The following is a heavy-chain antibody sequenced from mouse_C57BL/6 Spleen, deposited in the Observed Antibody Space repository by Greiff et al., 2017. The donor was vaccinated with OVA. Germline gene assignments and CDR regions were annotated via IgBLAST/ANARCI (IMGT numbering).Heavy chain of an antibody. J-gene: IGHJ3*01. Sequence: EVQLQQSGPELVKPGASVKISCKASGYTFTDYYMNWVKQSHGKSLEWIGDINPNNGGTSYNQKFKGKATLTVDKSSSTAYMELRSLTSEDSAVYYCARGMGLPWFAYWGQGTLVTVSA. CDR3: ARGMGLPWFAY. D-gene: IGHD2-4*01. CDR1: GYTFTDYY. CDR2: INPNNGGT. V-gene: IGHV1-26*01.